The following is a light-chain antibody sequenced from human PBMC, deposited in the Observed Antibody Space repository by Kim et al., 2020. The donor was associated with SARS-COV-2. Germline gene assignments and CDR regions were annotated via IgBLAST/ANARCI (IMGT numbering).Light chain of an antibody. V-gene: IGKV3-15*01. CDR1: QTINRD. J-gene: IGKJ2*01. CDR3: QQYNHWPYT. CDR2: GAS. Sequence: SGPPGERVTHSCRASQTINRDLAWYQRKPGQAPRLLIYGASTRATGFPARFSGSGSGTEFTLTISSLQSEDFAIYYCQQYNHWPYTFGQGTKLEIK.